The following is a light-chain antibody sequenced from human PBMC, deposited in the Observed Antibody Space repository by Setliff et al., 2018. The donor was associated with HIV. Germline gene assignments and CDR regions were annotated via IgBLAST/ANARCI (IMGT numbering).Light chain of an antibody. V-gene: IGKV4-1*01. J-gene: IGKJ1*01. Sequence: IVMTQSPDSLTVSLGERATINCKSSQSLLYNSNNKNYLAWYQQKPGQSPKVLIYWASTRESGVPDRFRGSGSGTDFTLTISNLQAEDVAVYYCLQYFSIPSWTFGQGTKV. CDR2: WAS. CDR3: LQYFSIPSWT. CDR1: QSLLYNSNNKNY.